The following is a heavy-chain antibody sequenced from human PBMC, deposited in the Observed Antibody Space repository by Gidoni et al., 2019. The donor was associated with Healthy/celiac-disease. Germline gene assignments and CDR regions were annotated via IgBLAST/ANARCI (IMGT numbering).Heavy chain of an antibody. CDR2: LNSDGSST. J-gene: IGHJ4*02. Sequence: EVQLVESGGGLVQHGGSLRLSCAASGFTFCSYWMNWVRQAPGKGLVWVSRLNSDGSSTIYADSVKGRFTISRDNAKNTLYLQMNSLRAEDTAVYYCARPRNPGVYRDFDYWGQGTLVTVSS. CDR3: ARPRNPGVYRDFDY. CDR1: GFTFCSYW. V-gene: IGHV3-74*01. D-gene: IGHD2-8*01.